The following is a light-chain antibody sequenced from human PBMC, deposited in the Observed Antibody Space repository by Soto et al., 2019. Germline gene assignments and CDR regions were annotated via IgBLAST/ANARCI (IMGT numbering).Light chain of an antibody. J-gene: IGKJ4*01. CDR1: QSLLYSNGYNY. V-gene: IGKV2-28*01. CDR2: LGS. Sequence: DIVMTQSPLSLPVTPGEPASISCRSSQSLLYSNGYNYLGWYLQKPGQSPQLLIYLGSDRASGVPDRLSGSGTGTDFTLKISRVEAEDVGVYYCMQTLQTPLTFGGGTKVEIK. CDR3: MQTLQTPLT.